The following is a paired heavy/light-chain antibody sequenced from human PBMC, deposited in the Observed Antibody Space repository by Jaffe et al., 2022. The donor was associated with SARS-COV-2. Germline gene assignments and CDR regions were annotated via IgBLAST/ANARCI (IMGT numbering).Light chain of an antibody. V-gene: IGLV1-40*01. J-gene: IGLJ2*01. CDR2: GNS. CDR3: QSYDSSLSGSV. CDR1: SSNIGAGYD. Sequence: QSVLTQPPSVSGAPGQRVTISCTGSSSNIGAGYDVHWYQQLPGTAPKLLIYGNSNRPSGVPDRFSGSKSGTSASLAISGLQAEDEADYYCQSYDSSLSGSVFGGGTKLTVL.
Heavy chain of an antibody. CDR1: GYTFTSYA. CDR3: ARAWERDSSGYHSPTLFY. D-gene: IGHD3-22*01. Sequence: QVQLVQSGSELKKPGASVKVSCKASGYTFTSYAMNWVRQAPGQGLEWMGWINTNTGNPTYAQGFTGRFVFSLDTSVSTAYLQISSLKAEDTAVYYCARAWERDSSGYHSPTLFYWGQGTLVTVSS. V-gene: IGHV7-4-1*02. J-gene: IGHJ4*02. CDR2: INTNTGNP.